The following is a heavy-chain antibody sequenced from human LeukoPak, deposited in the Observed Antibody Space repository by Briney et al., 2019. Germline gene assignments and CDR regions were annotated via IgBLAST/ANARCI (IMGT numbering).Heavy chain of an antibody. CDR1: GGSISSYY. V-gene: IGHV4-4*07. J-gene: IGHJ5*02. CDR3: ARGFRSSGWSYNWFDP. Sequence: SETLSLTCTVSGGSISSYYWSWIRQPAGKGLEWIGRIYTSGSTNYNPSLKSRVTMSVDTSKNQFSLKLSSVTAADTAVYYCARGFRSSGWSYNWFDPWGQGTLVTVSS. CDR2: IYTSGST. D-gene: IGHD6-19*01.